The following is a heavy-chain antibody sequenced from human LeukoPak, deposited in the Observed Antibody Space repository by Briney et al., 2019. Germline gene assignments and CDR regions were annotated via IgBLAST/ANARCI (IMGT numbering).Heavy chain of an antibody. CDR2: ISSSSSYI. D-gene: IGHD1-1*01. V-gene: IGHV3-21*01. CDR1: VFTFSSYS. J-gene: IGHJ4*02. Sequence: PGGSLRLSCAASVFTFSSYSMNWVRQAPGKGLEWVSSISSSSSYIYYADSVKGRFTISRDNAKNSLYLQMNSLRAEDTAVYYCATFQYSTGTFDYWGQGTLVTVSS. CDR3: ATFQYSTGTFDY.